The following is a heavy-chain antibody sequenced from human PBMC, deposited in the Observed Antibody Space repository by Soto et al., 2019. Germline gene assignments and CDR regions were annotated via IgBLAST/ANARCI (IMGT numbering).Heavy chain of an antibody. J-gene: IGHJ3*01. D-gene: IGHD2-15*01. Sequence: PGGSLRLSCTPSGFIFSEYAMSWVRQAPGKGLEWVSSIGGPGDDTYYADYVKGRFTISRDNSKNTLYLQMNSLRGDDTAIYYGAKDRMSRNSVWDPFDVWGHGTMVTVSS. CDR2: IGGPGDDT. CDR1: GFIFSEYA. CDR3: AKDRMSRNSVWDPFDV. V-gene: IGHV3-23*01.